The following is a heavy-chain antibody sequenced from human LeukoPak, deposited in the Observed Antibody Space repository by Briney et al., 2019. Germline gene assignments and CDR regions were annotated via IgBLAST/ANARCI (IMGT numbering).Heavy chain of an antibody. Sequence: PSETLSLTCTVPGGSISSYYWSWIRQPAGKGLEWIWRIYTSGSTNYNPSLKSRVTMLVDTSKNQFSLKLSSVTAADTAVYYCARYDDILTRYEIWGQGTLVTVSS. CDR3: ARYDDILTRYEI. CDR2: IYTSGST. J-gene: IGHJ4*02. V-gene: IGHV4-4*07. CDR1: GGSISSYY. D-gene: IGHD3-9*01.